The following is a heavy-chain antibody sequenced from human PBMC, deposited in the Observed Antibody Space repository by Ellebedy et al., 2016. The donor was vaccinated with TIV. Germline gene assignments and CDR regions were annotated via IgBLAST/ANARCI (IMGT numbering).Heavy chain of an antibody. CDR2: IKQDGSEK. V-gene: IGHV3-7*01. CDR1: GFTFSSYW. J-gene: IGHJ4*02. CDR3: ATNCGGDCYSLWVY. D-gene: IGHD2-21*02. Sequence: GGSLRLSXAASGFTFSSYWMSRVRQAPGKGLEWVANIKQDGSEKNYVDSVKGRFTISRDNGKNSLYLQMNSLRAEDTAVYYCATNCGGDCYSLWVYWGQGTLVTVSS.